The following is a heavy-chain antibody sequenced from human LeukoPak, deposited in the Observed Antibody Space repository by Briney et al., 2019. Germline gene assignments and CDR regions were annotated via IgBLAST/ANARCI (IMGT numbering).Heavy chain of an antibody. J-gene: IGHJ4*02. D-gene: IGHD6-13*01. CDR1: GFTFSSYG. V-gene: IGHV3-30*18. CDR3: AKVPYSSSWPFDY. CDR2: ISYDGSNK. Sequence: AGGSLRLSCAASGFTFSSYGMHWVRQAPGKGLEWVAVISYDGSNKYYADSVKGRFTISRDNSKNTLYLQMNSLRAEDTAVYYCAKVPYSSSWPFDYWGQGTLVTVSS.